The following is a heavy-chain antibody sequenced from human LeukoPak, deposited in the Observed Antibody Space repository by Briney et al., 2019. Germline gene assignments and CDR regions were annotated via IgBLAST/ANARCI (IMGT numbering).Heavy chain of an antibody. CDR3: ARHVAGPNFDY. D-gene: IGHD6-13*01. CDR1: GGSISSYY. CDR2: IYYSGST. V-gene: IGHV4-59*05. J-gene: IGHJ4*02. Sequence: PSETLSLTCTVSGGSISSYYWSWIRQPPGKGLEWIGSIYYSGSTYYNPSLKSRVTISVDTSKNQFSLKLSSVTAADTAVYYCARHVAGPNFDYWGQGTLVTVSS.